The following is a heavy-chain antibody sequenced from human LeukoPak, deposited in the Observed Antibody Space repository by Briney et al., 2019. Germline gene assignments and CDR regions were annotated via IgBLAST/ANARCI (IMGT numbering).Heavy chain of an antibody. CDR3: ARIGRGYDFWSGDYYYYYMDV. V-gene: IGHV4-39*01. CDR1: DDSINTSSYY. CDR2: TSYSGST. J-gene: IGHJ6*03. D-gene: IGHD3-3*01. Sequence: SETLSLTCTVSDDSINTSSYYWGWIRRPPGKGLEWIGSTSYSGSTYYNPSLKSRVTISVDTSKNQFSLRLSSVTATDTAVYYCARIGRGYDFWSGDYYYYYMDVWGKGTTVTVSS.